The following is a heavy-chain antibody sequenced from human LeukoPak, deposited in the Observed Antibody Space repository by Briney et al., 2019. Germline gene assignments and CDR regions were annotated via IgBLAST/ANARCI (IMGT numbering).Heavy chain of an antibody. Sequence: PGGSLRLPCAASGFTFSSYAMSWVRQAPGKGLEWVSAISGSGGSTYYADSVKGRFTISRDNSKNTLYLQMNSLRAEDTAVYYCAVYDFWSGYYPSEGAFDIWGQGTMVTVSS. V-gene: IGHV3-23*01. CDR1: GFTFSSYA. D-gene: IGHD3-3*01. CDR3: AVYDFWSGYYPSEGAFDI. CDR2: ISGSGGST. J-gene: IGHJ3*02.